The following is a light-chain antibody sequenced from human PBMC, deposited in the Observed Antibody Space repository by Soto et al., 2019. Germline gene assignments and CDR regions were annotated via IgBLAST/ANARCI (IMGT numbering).Light chain of an antibody. CDR2: DAY. CDR1: HYIGYY. Sequence: DIQMTQSPCAISSSLGDIVTITFQASHYIGYYLNWYQHKPGKAPKLLIYDAYNFETGVPSRFSGSGSGTDFSLTISRLEPEDFAVYYCQQYDTSPRTFGQGTKVDIK. J-gene: IGKJ1*01. CDR3: QQYDTSPRT. V-gene: IGKV1-33*01.